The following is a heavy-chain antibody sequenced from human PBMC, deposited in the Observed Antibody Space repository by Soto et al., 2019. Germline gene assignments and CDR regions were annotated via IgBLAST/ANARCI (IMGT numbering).Heavy chain of an antibody. V-gene: IGHV1-46*04. CDR3: ARIKLVEWFFINVDVYDMDV. CDR2: ISPSGGST. D-gene: IGHD3-3*01. CDR1: GYTFTSYY. J-gene: IGHJ6*02. Sequence: GASVKVSCKASGYTFTSYYMHWVRQAPGQGLEWMGIISPSGGSTSYADSVEGRFTVSRDNARNSVSLQMDSLRDEDAAVYYCARIKLVEWFFINVDVYDMDVWGQGTPVTVSS.